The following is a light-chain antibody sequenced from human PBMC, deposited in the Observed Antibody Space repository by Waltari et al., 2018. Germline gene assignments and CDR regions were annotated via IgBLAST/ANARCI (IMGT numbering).Light chain of an antibody. CDR1: SSDVGGYNY. V-gene: IGLV2-11*01. CDR3: CSYAGSYTYV. J-gene: IGLJ1*01. Sequence: QSALTQPRSVSGSPGQSVTISCTGTSSDVGGYNYVSWYQQHPGKAPKVMIYDVSKRPYGVPDRLSGSKSGNTASLIISGLQAEDEADYYCCSYAGSYTYVFGTGTKVTVL. CDR2: DVS.